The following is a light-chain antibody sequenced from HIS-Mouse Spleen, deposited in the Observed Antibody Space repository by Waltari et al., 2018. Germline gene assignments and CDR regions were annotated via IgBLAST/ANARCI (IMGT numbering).Light chain of an antibody. Sequence: ISCTGTSSDVGGYNYVSWYQQHPGKAPKLMIYEVSNRPSGVSNRFSGSKSGNTASLTISGLQAEDEADYYCSSYTSSSTLVVFGGGTKLTVL. CDR1: SSDVGGYNY. V-gene: IGLV2-14*01. CDR3: SSYTSSSTLVV. J-gene: IGLJ2*01. CDR2: EVS.